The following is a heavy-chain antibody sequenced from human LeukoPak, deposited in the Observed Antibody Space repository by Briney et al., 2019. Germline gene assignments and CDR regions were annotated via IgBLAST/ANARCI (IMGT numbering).Heavy chain of an antibody. CDR3: ARGGWSATTASYYLDF. J-gene: IGHJ4*02. D-gene: IGHD2-21*02. CDR2: INAGNGNT. V-gene: IGHV1-3*01. CDR1: EYTFTDYA. Sequence: ASVKVSCKASEYTFTDYAINWVRQAPGQRLEWMGWINAGNGNTRYSQRFQGRVTITRDTSASTAYMELSSLTSEDTAVYYCARGGWSATTASYYLDFWGQGTLVTVSS.